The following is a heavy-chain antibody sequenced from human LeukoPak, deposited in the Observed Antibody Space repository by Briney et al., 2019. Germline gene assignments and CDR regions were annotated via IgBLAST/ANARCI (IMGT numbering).Heavy chain of an antibody. CDR2: ISSTGSGK. Sequence: PGRALRLSCVASGFSFSTYGMHWVRQAPGKGLEWVAIISSTGSGKDYADSVKGRFTISRDNSKNMLYLQMNSLRAEDTAVYYCAKDSGCSSTSCSNNWLDPWGQGTLVTVSP. CDR3: AKDSGCSSTSCSNNWLDP. V-gene: IGHV3-30*18. CDR1: GFSFSTYG. D-gene: IGHD2-2*01. J-gene: IGHJ5*02.